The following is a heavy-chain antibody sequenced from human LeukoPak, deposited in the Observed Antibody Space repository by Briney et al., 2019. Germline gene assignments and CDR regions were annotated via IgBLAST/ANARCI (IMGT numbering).Heavy chain of an antibody. D-gene: IGHD3-3*01. CDR3: ARDRDFAFDI. J-gene: IGHJ3*02. CDR1: GFTFSSYS. CDR2: ISSGTI. V-gene: IGHV3-48*02. Sequence: PGGSLRLSCAASGFTFSSYSMNWVRQAPGKGLEWVSHISSGTIRYADSVKGRFTISRDNVKNSLYLQMNSLRDEDTAVYYCARDRDFAFDIWGQGTTVTVPS.